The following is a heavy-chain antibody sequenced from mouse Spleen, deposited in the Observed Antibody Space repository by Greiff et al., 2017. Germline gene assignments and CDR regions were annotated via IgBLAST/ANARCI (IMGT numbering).Heavy chain of an antibody. CDR2: IYPRDGST. Sequence: VQLQQSDAELVKPGASVKISCKVSGYTFTDHTIHWMKQRPEQGLEWIGYIYPRDGSTKYNEKFKGKATLNADKSSSTAYMQLNSLTSEDSAVYFCARRPYRYDPWFAYWGQGTLVTVSA. CDR1: GYTFTDHT. V-gene: IGHV1-78*01. CDR3: ARRPYRYDPWFAY. D-gene: IGHD2-14*01. J-gene: IGHJ3*01.